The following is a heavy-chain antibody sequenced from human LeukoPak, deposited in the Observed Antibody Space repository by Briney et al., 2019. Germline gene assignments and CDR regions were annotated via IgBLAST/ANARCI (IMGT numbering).Heavy chain of an antibody. CDR2: IYPGDSDT. Sequence: GESLKISCKGSGYSFTSYWIGWVRQMPGKGLEWMGIIYPGDSDTRYSPSFQGQVTISADKSISTAYLQWSSLKASDTAMYYCARDLAVAGTVGAFDIWGQGTMVTVSS. D-gene: IGHD6-19*01. J-gene: IGHJ3*02. V-gene: IGHV5-51*01. CDR1: GYSFTSYW. CDR3: ARDLAVAGTVGAFDI.